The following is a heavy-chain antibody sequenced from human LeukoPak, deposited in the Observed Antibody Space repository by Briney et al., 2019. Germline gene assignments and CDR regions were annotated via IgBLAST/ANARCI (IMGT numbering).Heavy chain of an antibody. D-gene: IGHD3-22*01. V-gene: IGHV4-30-4*01. CDR2: IYYSGNT. CDR1: GGSISSGDYY. J-gene: IGHJ3*02. CDR3: ARTYYGASGYSDAFDI. Sequence: PSETLSLTCTVSGGSISSGDYYWSWIRQPPGKGLEWIGYIYYSGNTYYNPSLESRVTISVDTSKNQFSLKLSSVTGADTAVYYCARTYYGASGYSDAFDIWGQGTMVTVSS.